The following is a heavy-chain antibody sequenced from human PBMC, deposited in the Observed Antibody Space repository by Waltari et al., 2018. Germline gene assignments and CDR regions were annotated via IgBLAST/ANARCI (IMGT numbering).Heavy chain of an antibody. J-gene: IGHJ4*02. V-gene: IGHV3-21*01. CDR2: ISSSSSYI. CDR1: DFTIRSYR. CDR3: AGANVLQGDDYGDSYYFDY. Sequence: VKHGGSLRLSCAASDFTIRSYRMNWVRQAPGRGLEWVSSISSSSSYIYYADSVKGRFTISRDNAKNSLYLQMNSLRAEDTAVYYCAGANVLQGDDYGDSYYFDYWGQGTLVTVSS. D-gene: IGHD4-17*01.